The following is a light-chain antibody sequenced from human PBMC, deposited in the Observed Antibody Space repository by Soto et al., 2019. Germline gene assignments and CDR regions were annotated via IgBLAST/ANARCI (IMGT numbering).Light chain of an antibody. CDR1: PGIGNY. CDR2: GAS. J-gene: IGKJ1*01. V-gene: IGKV1-27*01. Sequence: DIQMTQSPPSLSASVGDRVTITCRASPGIGNYLAWYQQKPGKVPKLLIYGASTLQSGVPSRFSGSGSGTDFTLTISSLRPVDFATYYFEKYNRASRTFGLGTKVDSK. CDR3: EKYNRASRT.